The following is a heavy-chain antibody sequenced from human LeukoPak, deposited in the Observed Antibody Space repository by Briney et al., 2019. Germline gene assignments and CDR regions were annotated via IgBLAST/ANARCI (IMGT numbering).Heavy chain of an antibody. CDR2: INPNSGNT. V-gene: IGHV1-8*03. CDR3: ARGVGATISYYHYYIDV. D-gene: IGHD1-26*01. J-gene: IGHJ6*03. Sequence: ASVKVSCKASGYTFTSYDINWVRQATGQGLEWMGWINPNSGNTGYAQKFQGRVTITRNTSISTAYMELSSLRSEDTAVYYCARGVGATISYYHYYIDVWGKGTTVTVSS. CDR1: GYTFTSYD.